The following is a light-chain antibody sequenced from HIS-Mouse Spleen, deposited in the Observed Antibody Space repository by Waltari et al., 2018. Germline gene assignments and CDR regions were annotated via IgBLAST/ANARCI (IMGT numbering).Light chain of an antibody. J-gene: IGKJ1*01. Sequence: DIQMTQSPSTLSASGGDRFTITCRASQSISSWLAWYQQKPGKAPKLLIYKASSLESGVPSRFSGSGSGTEFTLTISSLQPDDFATYYCQQYRTFGQGTKVEIK. V-gene: IGKV1-5*03. CDR2: KAS. CDR3: QQYRT. CDR1: QSISSW.